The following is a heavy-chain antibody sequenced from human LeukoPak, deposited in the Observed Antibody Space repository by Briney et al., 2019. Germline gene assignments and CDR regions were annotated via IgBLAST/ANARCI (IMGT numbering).Heavy chain of an antibody. CDR1: GFTFSSYE. CDR2: ISSSGSTI. D-gene: IGHD5-18*01. V-gene: IGHV3-48*03. Sequence: GGSLRLSCAASGFTFSSYEMNWVRQAPGKGLEWVSYISSSGSTIYYADSVKGRFTISRDNAKNSLYLQMNSLRAEDTAVYYCARAVSRIQARLHYYYYMDVWGKGTTVTISS. J-gene: IGHJ6*03. CDR3: ARAVSRIQARLHYYYYMDV.